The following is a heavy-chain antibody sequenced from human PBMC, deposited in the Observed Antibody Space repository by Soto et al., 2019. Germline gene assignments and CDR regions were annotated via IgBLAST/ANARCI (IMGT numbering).Heavy chain of an antibody. CDR2: INPNSGDT. V-gene: IGHV1-2*02. D-gene: IGHD3-9*01. CDR3: ARDARGTRGFDEMDI. CDR1: GYIFTDYH. J-gene: IGHJ6*02. Sequence: ASGKVSCKASGYIFTDYHIHWVRQAPGRGLEWMGWINPNSGDTEYAQNFQGRVTMTRDTSFNLVYMEMSGLMSDDTAVYYCARDARGTRGFDEMDIWGQGTTVTVSS.